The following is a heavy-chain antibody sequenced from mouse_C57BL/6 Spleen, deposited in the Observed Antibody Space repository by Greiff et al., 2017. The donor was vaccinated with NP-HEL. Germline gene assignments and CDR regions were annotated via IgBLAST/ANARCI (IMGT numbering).Heavy chain of an antibody. Sequence: EVHLVESGGDLVKPGGSLKLSCAASGFTFSSYGMSWVRQTPDKRLEWVATISSGGSYTYYPDSVKGRFTISRDNAKNTLYLQMSSLKSEDTAMYYCARQTDYYAMDYWGQGTSVTVSS. CDR3: ARQTDYYAMDY. V-gene: IGHV5-6*01. CDR1: GFTFSSYG. CDR2: ISSGGSYT. J-gene: IGHJ4*01.